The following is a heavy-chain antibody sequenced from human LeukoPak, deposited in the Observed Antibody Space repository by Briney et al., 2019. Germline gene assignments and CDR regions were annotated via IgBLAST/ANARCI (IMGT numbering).Heavy chain of an antibody. CDR3: ARGIGATSFY. CDR1: GFTFSTYW. J-gene: IGHJ4*02. Sequence: GGSLRLSCAASGFTFSTYWMSWVRQAPGKGLEWVANIKQDGSEKYYVDSVKGRFTIARDNGINSLYLQMNSLTAEDTAVYCCARGIGATSFYWGQGTLVTVSS. D-gene: IGHD1-26*01. V-gene: IGHV3-7*01. CDR2: IKQDGSEK.